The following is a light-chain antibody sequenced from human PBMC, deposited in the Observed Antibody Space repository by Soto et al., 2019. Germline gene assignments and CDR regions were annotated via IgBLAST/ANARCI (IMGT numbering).Light chain of an antibody. CDR3: QSYDSSLSAYV. V-gene: IGLV2-14*01. J-gene: IGLJ1*01. Sequence: QSVLTQPASVSGSPGQSITISCTGTSSGVGGYDYVSWYQQHPGKAPKLIIYEVRHRPSGVSNRFSGSKSGNTASLTISGLQAEDEADYFCQSYDSSLSAYVFGTGTKVTVL. CDR2: EVR. CDR1: SSGVGGYDY.